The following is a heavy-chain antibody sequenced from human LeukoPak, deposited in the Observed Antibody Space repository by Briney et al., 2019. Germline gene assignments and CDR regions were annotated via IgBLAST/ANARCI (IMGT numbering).Heavy chain of an antibody. CDR3: ARGTGLKAFDI. Sequence: ASVKVSCKASGYTFSNYGISWVRQAPGQGLEWMGWISAYNGNTNYAQKFQGRVTMTRDTSTSTVYMELSSLRSEDTAVYYCARGTGLKAFDIWGQGTMVTVSS. CDR2: ISAYNGNT. J-gene: IGHJ3*02. CDR1: GYTFSNYG. D-gene: IGHD3-10*01. V-gene: IGHV1-18*01.